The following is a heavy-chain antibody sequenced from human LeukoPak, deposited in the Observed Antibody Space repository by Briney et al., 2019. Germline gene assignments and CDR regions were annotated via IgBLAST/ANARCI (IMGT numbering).Heavy chain of an antibody. CDR3: AREGRHCGGVCYAFDF. CDR2: INLISGGT. V-gene: IGHV1-2*02. CDR1: GYTFTNSF. J-gene: IGHJ4*02. D-gene: IGHD2-21*02. Sequence: ASVKVSCKPSGYTFTNSFMHWVRQAPGRGLEYLAWINLISGGTIYAQKFQGRVTLNRDTSITTAYLDLGSRRSDDTAVYYCAREGRHCGGVCYAFDFWGQGTLVTVSS.